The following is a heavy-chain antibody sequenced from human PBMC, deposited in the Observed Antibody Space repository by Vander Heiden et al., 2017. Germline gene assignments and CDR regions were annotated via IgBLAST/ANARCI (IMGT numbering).Heavy chain of an antibody. CDR3: AKGASSSGWYSGYYYGMDV. J-gene: IGHJ6*02. D-gene: IGHD6-19*01. CDR2: ISYDGSNK. Sequence: QVQLVESGGGVVQPGRSLRLSCAASGFTFSSSGMHWVRQAPGKGLEWVAAISYDGSNKYYADSVKGRFTISRDNSKNTLYLQMNSLRAEDTAVYYCAKGASSSGWYSGYYYGMDVWGQGTTVTVSS. CDR1: GFTFSSSG. V-gene: IGHV3-30*18.